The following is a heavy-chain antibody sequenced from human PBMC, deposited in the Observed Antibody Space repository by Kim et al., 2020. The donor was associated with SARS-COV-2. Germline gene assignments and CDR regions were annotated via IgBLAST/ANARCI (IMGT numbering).Heavy chain of an antibody. J-gene: IGHJ4*02. CDR3: ARYGGYYFDF. D-gene: IGHD3-16*01. V-gene: IGHV4-34*01. CDR2: GSI. Sequence: GSIRFNASLKSRVTMSVDASKNQFSLNLSSVTAADTALYYCARYGGYYFDFWGQGALVTVSS.